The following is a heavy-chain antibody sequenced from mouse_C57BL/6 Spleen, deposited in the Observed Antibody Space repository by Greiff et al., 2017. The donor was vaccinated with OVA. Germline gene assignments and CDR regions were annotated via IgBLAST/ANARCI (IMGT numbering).Heavy chain of an antibody. J-gene: IGHJ2*01. CDR2: ISSGSSTI. Sequence: EVKLQESGGGLVKPGGSLKLSCAASGFTFSDYGMHWVRQAPEKGLEWVAYISSGSSTIYYADTVKGRFTISRDNAKNTLFLQMTSLRSEDTAMEYCARRHWDDYFDYWGKGTTLTVSS. D-gene: IGHD4-1*01. CDR3: ARRHWDDYFDY. CDR1: GFTFSDYG. V-gene: IGHV5-17*01.